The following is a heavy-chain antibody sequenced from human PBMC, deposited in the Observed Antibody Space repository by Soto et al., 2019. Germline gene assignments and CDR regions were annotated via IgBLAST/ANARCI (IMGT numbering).Heavy chain of an antibody. CDR3: ARVPDV. Sequence: HLQLQDSGSGLVKPSQTLSLTCAVSGGSISSGGYSWSWTRQPPGKGLEWIGYIYHSGSTYYNPSLKSRVTISVDRSKNQFSLKLSSVTAADTAVYYCARVPDVWGQGTTVTVSS. CDR2: IYHSGST. V-gene: IGHV4-30-2*01. CDR1: GGSISSGGYS. J-gene: IGHJ6*02.